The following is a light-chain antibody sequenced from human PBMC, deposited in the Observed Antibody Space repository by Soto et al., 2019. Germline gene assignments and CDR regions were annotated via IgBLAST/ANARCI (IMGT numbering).Light chain of an antibody. V-gene: IGKV1-5*01. Sequence: QGTKCPSTLSASQGDNVPINCWASQNIRNWLAWYQQKPGKAPNTLIYDASSLKSGVQARFSGTGSGTEFTLTISSLQPDEFATYDCQQYYTYSTFGQGTRLDIK. CDR2: DAS. J-gene: IGKJ5*01. CDR3: QQYYTYST. CDR1: QNIRNW.